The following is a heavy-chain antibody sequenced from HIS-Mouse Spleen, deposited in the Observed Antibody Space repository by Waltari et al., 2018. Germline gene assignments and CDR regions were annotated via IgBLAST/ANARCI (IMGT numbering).Heavy chain of an antibody. CDR2: IYYSGRT. D-gene: IGHD6-13*01. CDR1: GGSISSSSYY. CDR3: AREIPYSSSWYDWYFDL. Sequence: QLQLQESGPGLVKPSETLSLTCTVSGGSISSSSYYWGWIRQPPGKWLEWIGSIYYSGRTYSTPSLKSRVTISVDTSKNQFSLKLSSVTAADTAVYYCAREIPYSSSWYDWYFDLWGRGTLVTVSS. J-gene: IGHJ2*01. V-gene: IGHV4-39*07.